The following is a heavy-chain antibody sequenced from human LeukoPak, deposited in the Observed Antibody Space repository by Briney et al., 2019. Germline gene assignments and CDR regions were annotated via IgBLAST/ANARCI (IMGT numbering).Heavy chain of an antibody. CDR1: GGSISSYY. J-gene: IGHJ5*02. CDR3: TRDSGTTGEVKFDP. Sequence: SETLSLTCSVSGGSISSYYWSWIRQPAGKGLEWIGRIYSSGTITYNPSLQSRVTMSVDTSKNEFSLKMSSVTAADTAVYYCTRDSGTTGEVKFDPWGQGTL. CDR2: IYSSGTI. D-gene: IGHD3-10*01. V-gene: IGHV4-4*07.